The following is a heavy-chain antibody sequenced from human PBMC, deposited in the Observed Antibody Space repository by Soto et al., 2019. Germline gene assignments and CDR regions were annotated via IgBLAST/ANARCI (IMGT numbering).Heavy chain of an antibody. CDR2: ISYDGSNK. V-gene: IGHV3-30*18. J-gene: IGHJ6*02. Sequence: QVQLVESGGGVVQPGRSLRLSCAASGFTFSSYGMHWVRQAPGTGLEWVAVISYDGSNKYNADSVKGRFTISRDNSKNTLYLQMNNLRAEDTAVYHCAKVLGYCSSTSCSREAYYYYGMDVWGQGTTVTVSS. CDR1: GFTFSSYG. CDR3: AKVLGYCSSTSCSREAYYYYGMDV. D-gene: IGHD2-2*01.